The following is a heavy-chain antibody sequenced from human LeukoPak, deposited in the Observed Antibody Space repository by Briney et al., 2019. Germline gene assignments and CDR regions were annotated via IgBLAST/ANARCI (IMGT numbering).Heavy chain of an antibody. D-gene: IGHD6-19*01. J-gene: IGHJ4*02. CDR3: AKVGVMRRSGWFGGDYFDF. CDR1: GFTVSSNY. V-gene: IGHV3-53*01. Sequence: GGSLRLSCAASGFTVSSNYMSWVRQGPGKGLEWVAVIYSGGSTYYADSVKGRFTISRDNSKNTVSLEMNSLRAEDTAVYYCAKVGVMRRSGWFGGDYFDFWGQGTLVTVSS. CDR2: IYSGGST.